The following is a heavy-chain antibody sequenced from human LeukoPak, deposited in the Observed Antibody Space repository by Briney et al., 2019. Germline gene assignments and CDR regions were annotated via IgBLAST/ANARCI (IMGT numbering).Heavy chain of an antibody. CDR2: ISYIGST. V-gene: IGHV4-59*11. J-gene: IGHJ2*01. Sequence: SETLSLTCAVSADSFSSHYWTWIRQPPGKGLEWIGYISYIGSTNYNPSLKSRVTISIDTSKNQFSLKLSSVTAADTAVYYCARFTTVVPAFWYFDLWGRGTLVTVSS. CDR1: ADSFSSHY. D-gene: IGHD4-23*01. CDR3: ARFTTVVPAFWYFDL.